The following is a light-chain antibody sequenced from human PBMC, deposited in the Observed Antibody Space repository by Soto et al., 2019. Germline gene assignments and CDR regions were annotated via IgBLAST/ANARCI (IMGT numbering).Light chain of an antibody. J-gene: IGLJ3*02. Sequence: QSVLTQPPSASGAPGQGVILSCSGSTSNIGSNYVYWYQQLPGTAPKLLIFRSNQRPSGVPDRFSGSKSGTSASLAISGLRSEDEADYYCASWNGSLWVFGGGTKLTVL. CDR3: ASWNGSLWV. CDR1: TSNIGSNY. V-gene: IGLV1-47*01. CDR2: RSN.